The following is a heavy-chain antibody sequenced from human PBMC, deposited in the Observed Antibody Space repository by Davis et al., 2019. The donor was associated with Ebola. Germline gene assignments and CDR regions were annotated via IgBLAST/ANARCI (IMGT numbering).Heavy chain of an antibody. J-gene: IGHJ4*02. CDR3: ARGTIFGVVIAYFDY. D-gene: IGHD3-3*01. V-gene: IGHV1-46*01. Sequence: AASVKVSCKASGYTFTNYYMHWVRQAPGQGLEWMGIINPSGGSTSYAQKFQGRVTMTRDTSTSTVYMELSSLRSEDTAVYYCARGTIFGVVIAYFDYWGQGTLVTVSS. CDR1: GYTFTNYY. CDR2: INPSGGST.